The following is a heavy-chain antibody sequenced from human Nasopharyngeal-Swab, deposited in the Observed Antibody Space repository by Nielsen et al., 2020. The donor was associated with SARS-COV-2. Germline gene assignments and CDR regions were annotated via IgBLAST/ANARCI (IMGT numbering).Heavy chain of an antibody. Sequence: GESLKISCAASGFTFSSYAMSWVRQAPGKGLEWVSTICGNSDTTYYADSVKGRFSISRDNSKNTLYLQMNSLRAEDTAVYFCATGGDVNYFDYWGQGTLVTVSS. V-gene: IGHV3-23*01. CDR2: ICGNSDTT. CDR3: ATGGDVNYFDY. D-gene: IGHD3-10*01. CDR1: GFTFSSYA. J-gene: IGHJ4*02.